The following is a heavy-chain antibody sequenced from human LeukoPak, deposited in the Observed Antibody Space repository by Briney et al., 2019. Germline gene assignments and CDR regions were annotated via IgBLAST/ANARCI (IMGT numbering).Heavy chain of an antibody. CDR3: AREVDSSGYYRPFDY. CDR1: GYTFTSYG. Sequence: ASVKVSCEASGYTFTSYGISWVRQAPGQGLEWMGWISAYNGNTNYAQKLQGRVTMTTDTSTSTAYMELRSLRSDDTAVYYCAREVDSSGYYRPFDYWGQGTLVTVSS. V-gene: IGHV1-18*01. D-gene: IGHD3-22*01. CDR2: ISAYNGNT. J-gene: IGHJ4*02.